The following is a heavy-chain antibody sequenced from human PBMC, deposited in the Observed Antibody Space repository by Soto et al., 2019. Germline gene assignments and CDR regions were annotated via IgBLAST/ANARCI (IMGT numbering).Heavy chain of an antibody. D-gene: IGHD4-17*01. CDR3: ARVRANDYEIDY. CDR2: IKRDGSEK. J-gene: IGHJ4*02. CDR1: GFMFGSYW. V-gene: IGHV3-7*03. Sequence: EVQLVESGGGLVQPGGSLRLSCAASGFMFGSYWMTWVRHAPGKGLEWVANIKRDGSEKFYVDSVKGRFTISRDNADNSLFLHMNSLRAEDTAIYYCARVRANDYEIDYWGQGALVTGS.